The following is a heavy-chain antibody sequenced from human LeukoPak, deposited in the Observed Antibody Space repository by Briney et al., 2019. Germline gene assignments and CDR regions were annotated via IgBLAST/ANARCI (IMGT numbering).Heavy chain of an antibody. CDR2: IDASGRT. Sequence: PETLSLTCTVSGGSINNYYWSWIRQPAGKGLEWIGRIDASGRTNYNSALKSRVTMSVDTSKNQFSLKVKSVTAADTAVYYCAREYGDFDYWGQGTLVTVSS. J-gene: IGHJ4*02. V-gene: IGHV4-4*07. CDR3: AREYGDFDY. CDR1: GGSINNYY. D-gene: IGHD4-17*01.